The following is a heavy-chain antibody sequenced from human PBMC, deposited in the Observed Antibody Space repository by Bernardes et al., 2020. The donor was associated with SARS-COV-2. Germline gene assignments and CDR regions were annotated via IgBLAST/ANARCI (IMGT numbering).Heavy chain of an antibody. CDR1: GFIFSTFS. Sequence: GGSLRLSCEASGFIFSTFSMNWVRQAPGKGLEWVSSISSSSGFMSYADSVKGRFTISRDNAKNSLFLQMNSLRAEDTGLYYCARAEEKTVPAAMGRVRYYDYIMDVWGQGTTVTVSS. D-gene: IGHD2-2*01. CDR2: ISSSSGFM. J-gene: IGHJ6*02. V-gene: IGHV3-21*01. CDR3: ARAEEKTVPAAMGRVRYYDYIMDV.